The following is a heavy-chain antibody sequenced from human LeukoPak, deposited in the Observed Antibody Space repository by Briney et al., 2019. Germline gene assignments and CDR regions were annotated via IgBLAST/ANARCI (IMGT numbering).Heavy chain of an antibody. CDR1: GGSFSDYY. V-gene: IGHV4-34*12. Sequence: SETLSLTCVVYGGSFSDYYWNWIRQSPGKGLEWIGEIIHSGSTNYNPSLKSRVTISLVTSKHQFSLKLSSVTAADTAVYYCAGNWDGAIDYWGQGTLVTVSS. CDR2: IIHSGST. J-gene: IGHJ4*02. D-gene: IGHD4/OR15-4a*01. CDR3: AGNWDGAIDY.